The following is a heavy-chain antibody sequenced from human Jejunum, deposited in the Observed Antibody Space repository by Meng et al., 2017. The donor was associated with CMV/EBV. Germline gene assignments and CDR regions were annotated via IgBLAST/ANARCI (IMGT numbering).Heavy chain of an antibody. CDR1: AGPISGYY. CDR3: ARESGSYYWFDP. J-gene: IGHJ5*02. Sequence: SGPGLWNSSEPLSLTCFVSAGPISGYYWSWIRQPAGKGLEWIGRIYTSGSTHYNPSLKSRLTMSVDLAKNQISLKLSSVTAADTAVYYCARESGSYYWFDPWGQGTLVTVSS. V-gene: IGHV4-4*07. D-gene: IGHD1-26*01. CDR2: IYTSGST.